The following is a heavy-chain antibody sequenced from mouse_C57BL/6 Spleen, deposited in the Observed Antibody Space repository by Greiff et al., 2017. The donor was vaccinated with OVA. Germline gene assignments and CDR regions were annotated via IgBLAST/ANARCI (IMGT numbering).Heavy chain of an antibody. CDR2: IDPSDSYT. D-gene: IGHD1-1*01. CDR3: ARGGLRGGY. J-gene: IGHJ2*01. Sequence: QVQLQQPGAELVKPGASVKLSCKASGYTFTSYWMQWVKQKPGQGLEWIGEIDPSDSYTNYNQKFKGKATLTVDTSSSTAYMQLSSLTSEDSAVYYCARGGLRGGYWGQGTTLTVSS. V-gene: IGHV1-50*01. CDR1: GYTFTSYW.